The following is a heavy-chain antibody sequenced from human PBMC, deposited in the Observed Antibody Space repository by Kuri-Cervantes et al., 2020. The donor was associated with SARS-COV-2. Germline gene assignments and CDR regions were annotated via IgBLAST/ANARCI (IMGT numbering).Heavy chain of an antibody. CDR3: AKVPGLVGATRRYFDY. CDR1: VFNFKNYG. V-gene: IGHV3-30*02. J-gene: IGHJ4*02. D-gene: IGHD1-26*01. CDR2: IRYDGSNK. Sequence: GESLKISCAASVFNFKNYGMHWVRQAPGKGLEWVAFIRYDGSNKYYADSVKGRFTISRDNSKNTLYLQMNSLRAEDTAVYYCAKVPGLVGATRRYFDYWGQGTLVTVSS.